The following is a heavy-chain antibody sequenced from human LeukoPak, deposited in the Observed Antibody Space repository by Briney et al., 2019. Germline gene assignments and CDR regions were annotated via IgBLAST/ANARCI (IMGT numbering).Heavy chain of an antibody. CDR3: AREVVATGGYYMDV. D-gene: IGHD1-26*01. CDR1: GLTFSNHI. J-gene: IGHJ6*03. Sequence: GGSLRLSCAASGLTFSNHIINWVRQAPGRGLEWVSSIAVDGRTLYADSVKGRFTISRDNSKNAVYLQMDRLRAEDTAVYYCAREVVATGGYYMDVWGKGTTVTVSS. CDR2: IAVDGRT. V-gene: IGHV3-23*01.